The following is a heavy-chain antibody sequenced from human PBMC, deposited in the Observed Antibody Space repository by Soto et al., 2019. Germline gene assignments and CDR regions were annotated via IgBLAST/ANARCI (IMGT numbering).Heavy chain of an antibody. CDR2: ISGNGANT. D-gene: IGHD3-10*01. Sequence: EVQLLESGGGLVQPGGSLRLSCAASGLTFSTYAMSWVRQAPGKGLEWVSSISGNGANTYYTDSVKGRFIISRDNSKNRLFLQMNSLSAEDTALYYCAKDRPNYYGSGGGYYKAGGDYWGQGTLVTVSS. CDR3: AKDRPNYYGSGGGYYKAGGDY. V-gene: IGHV3-23*01. CDR1: GLTFSTYA. J-gene: IGHJ4*02.